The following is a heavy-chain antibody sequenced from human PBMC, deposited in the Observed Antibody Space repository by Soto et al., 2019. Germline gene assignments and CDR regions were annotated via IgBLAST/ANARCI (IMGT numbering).Heavy chain of an antibody. CDR3: ARETKDYYDTSGYSVYYYGMDV. J-gene: IGHJ6*02. Sequence: PSETLSLTCTVSGGSVSSGSYYWNWIRQPPGKGLEWIAYIYYSGSTNYNPSLKSRVTISVDTSKNQFPLKLSSVTAADTAVYYCARETKDYYDTSGYSVYYYGMDVWGQGTTVTVSS. CDR1: GGSVSSGSYY. V-gene: IGHV4-61*01. D-gene: IGHD3-22*01. CDR2: IYYSGST.